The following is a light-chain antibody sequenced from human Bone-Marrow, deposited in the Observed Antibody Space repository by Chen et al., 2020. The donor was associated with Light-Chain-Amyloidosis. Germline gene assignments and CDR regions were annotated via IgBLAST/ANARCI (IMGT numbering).Light chain of an antibody. CDR2: RDT. CDR3: QSADSSGTYEVI. J-gene: IGLJ2*01. V-gene: IGLV3-25*03. CDR1: DLPTKY. Sequence: SYELTQPPSVSVSPGQTARITCSGDDLPTKYAYWYQQKPGQAPVLVIHRDTERPSGISERFAGSSSGTDATLTISGVQAEDEADYHCQSADSSGTYEVIFGGGTELTVL.